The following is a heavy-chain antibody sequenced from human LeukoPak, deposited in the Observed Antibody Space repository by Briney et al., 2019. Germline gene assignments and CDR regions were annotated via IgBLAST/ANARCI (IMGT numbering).Heavy chain of an antibody. CDR1: GGSFSGYY. CDR2: INHSGST. D-gene: IGHD1-26*01. V-gene: IGHV4-34*01. CDR3: ARSGSFSDWFDP. Sequence: PSETLSLTCAVYGGSFSGYYWSWIRQPPGKGLEWIGEINHSGSTNYNPSLKSRVTISVDTSKNQFSLKLSSVTAADTAVYYCARSGSFSDWFDPWGQGTLVTVSS. J-gene: IGHJ5*02.